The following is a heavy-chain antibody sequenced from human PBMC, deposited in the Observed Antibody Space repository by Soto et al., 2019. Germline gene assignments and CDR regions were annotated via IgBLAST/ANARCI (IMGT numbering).Heavy chain of an antibody. CDR1: GYTFTTYG. V-gene: IGHV1-18*01. CDR3: TREGSAPYYYYAMDA. CDR2: INTHNGNT. D-gene: IGHD3-10*01. Sequence: QVQLEQSAPEVKKPGASVKVSCKASGYTFTTYGISWVRQAPGEGLEWLGWINTHNGNTNYAQNLQGRVFMTADTSKNKGYVDLGSLRSDHTAIYYCTREGSAPYYYYAMDAWGQGTTVTVSS. J-gene: IGHJ6*02.